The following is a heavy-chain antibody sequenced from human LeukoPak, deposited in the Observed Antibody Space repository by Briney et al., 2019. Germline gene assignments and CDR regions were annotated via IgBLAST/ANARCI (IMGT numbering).Heavy chain of an antibody. D-gene: IGHD3-9*01. Sequence: PSETLSLTCTVSGGSVSVGNTYWSWIPQPPGEGLEWIGYTYYTGSTSYNPSLKSRVSISVDTSNNQLSLTLKSVTAADAAIYFCARGRYYDSLTGSERGAFDVWGQGKMVTVSS. J-gene: IGHJ3*01. V-gene: IGHV4-61*01. CDR2: TYYTGST. CDR3: ARGRYYDSLTGSERGAFDV. CDR1: GGSVSVGNTY.